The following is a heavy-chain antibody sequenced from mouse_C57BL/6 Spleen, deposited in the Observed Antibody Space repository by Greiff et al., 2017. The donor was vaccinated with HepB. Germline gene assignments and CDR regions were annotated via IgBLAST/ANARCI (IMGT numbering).Heavy chain of an antibody. Sequence: VQLQQSGPELVKPGASVKVSCKASGYAFSSSWMNWVKQRPGKGLEWIGRIYPGDGETNYNGKFKGKATLTADKSSSTAYMQLSSLTSEDSAVYFCAKTGTMYYFDYWGQGTTLTVSS. V-gene: IGHV1-82*01. CDR2: IYPGDGET. J-gene: IGHJ2*01. D-gene: IGHD4-1*01. CDR3: AKTGTMYYFDY. CDR1: GYAFSSSW.